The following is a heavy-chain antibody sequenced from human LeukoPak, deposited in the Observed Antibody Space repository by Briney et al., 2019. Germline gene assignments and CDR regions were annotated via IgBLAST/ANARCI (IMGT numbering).Heavy chain of an antibody. CDR2: IYYSGST. CDR1: GGSISSYY. Sequence: SETLSLTCTVSGGSISSYYWNWIRQPPGKGLEWVGYIYYSGSTNYNPSLKSRVTISVDTSKNQFSLKLSSVTAADTAVYYCARRAAVGTDWFDPWGQGTLVTVSS. D-gene: IGHD6-13*01. CDR3: ARRAAVGTDWFDP. J-gene: IGHJ5*02. V-gene: IGHV4-59*08.